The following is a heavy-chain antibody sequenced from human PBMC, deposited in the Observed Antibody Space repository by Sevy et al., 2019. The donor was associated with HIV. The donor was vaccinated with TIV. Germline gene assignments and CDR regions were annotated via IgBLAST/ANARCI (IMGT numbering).Heavy chain of an antibody. CDR3: ARESGSIVGVLQH. Sequence: ASVKVSCKASGYTFTGYYMHWVRQAPGQGLESMGWINPNSGGTNYAQKFQGRVTMTRDTSISTAYMELSRLRSDDTAVYYCARESGSIVGVLQHWGQRTLVTVSS. J-gene: IGHJ1*01. CDR1: GYTFTGYY. V-gene: IGHV1-2*02. CDR2: INPNSGGT. D-gene: IGHD1-26*01.